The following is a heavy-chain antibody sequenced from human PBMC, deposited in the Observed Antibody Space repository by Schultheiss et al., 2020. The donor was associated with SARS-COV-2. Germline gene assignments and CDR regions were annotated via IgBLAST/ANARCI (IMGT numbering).Heavy chain of an antibody. CDR1: GGSISSGGYY. CDR2: IYNSGNT. Sequence: SQTLSLTCTVSGGSISSGGYYWSWIRQPAGKGLEWIGRIYNSGNTNYNPSLKSRVTISVDTSKNQFSLKLSSVTAADTAVYYCARVAYPYHYMDVWGKGTTVTVSS. CDR3: ARVAYPYHYMDV. J-gene: IGHJ6*03. V-gene: IGHV4-61*02.